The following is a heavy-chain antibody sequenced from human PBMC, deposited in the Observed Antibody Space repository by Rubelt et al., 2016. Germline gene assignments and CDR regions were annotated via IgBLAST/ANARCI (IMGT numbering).Heavy chain of an antibody. D-gene: IGHD1-7*01. CDR3: ARERSWNSYDS. J-gene: IGHJ4*02. CDR2: ISWNSGVI. Sequence: ESGGGVVQPGRSLRLSCAASGFTFNNYAMHWVRQPPGKGLEWVSGISWNSGVIDYADSVKGRFTISRDNAKNTVDLQMNSLRDEDTAVYYCARERSWNSYDSWGQGILVTVSS. V-gene: IGHV3-9*01. CDR1: GFTFNNYA.